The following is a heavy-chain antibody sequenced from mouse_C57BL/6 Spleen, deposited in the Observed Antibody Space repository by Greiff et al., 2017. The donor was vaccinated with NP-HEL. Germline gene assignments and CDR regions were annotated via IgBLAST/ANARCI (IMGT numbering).Heavy chain of an antibody. V-gene: IGHV5-6*01. D-gene: IGHD2-3*01. J-gene: IGHJ4*01. CDR3: ARQFYDGYYDYAMDY. Sequence: EVQVVESGGDLVKPGGSLKLSCAASGFTFSSYGMSWVRQTPDKRLEWVATISSGGSYTYYPDSVKGRFTISRDNAKNTLYLQMSSLKSEDTAMYYCARQFYDGYYDYAMDYWGQGTSVTVSS. CDR1: GFTFSSYG. CDR2: ISSGGSYT.